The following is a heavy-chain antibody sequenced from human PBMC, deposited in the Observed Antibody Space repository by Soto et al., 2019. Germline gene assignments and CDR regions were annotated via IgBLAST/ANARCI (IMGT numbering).Heavy chain of an antibody. J-gene: IGHJ4*02. V-gene: IGHV4-31*03. CDR1: GGSISSGGYY. CDR2: IYYSGST. CDR3: ARAAYPAIDS. Sequence: PSETLSLTCTVSGGSISSGGYYCSWIRQHPGKGLEWIGYIYYSGSTYYNPSLKSRVTISVGTSKNQFSLKLSSVTAADTAVYYCARAAYPAIDSWGQGNLVPVSS.